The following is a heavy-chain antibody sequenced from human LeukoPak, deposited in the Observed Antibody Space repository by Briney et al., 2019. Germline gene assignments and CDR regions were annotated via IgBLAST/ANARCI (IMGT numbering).Heavy chain of an antibody. J-gene: IGHJ4*02. CDR3: TRATATTVVPYYFDY. V-gene: IGHV3-49*03. CDR1: GFSFGDYA. D-gene: IGHD4-23*01. Sequence: GGSLRLSCTSSGFSFGDYAMSWFRQAPGKGLEWAGFIRSKVYGGTAEYAASVEGRFTISRDDSKSIAYLQMNSLQNEDTAVYYCTRATATTVVPYYFDYWGQGTLVTVSS. CDR2: IRSKVYGGTA.